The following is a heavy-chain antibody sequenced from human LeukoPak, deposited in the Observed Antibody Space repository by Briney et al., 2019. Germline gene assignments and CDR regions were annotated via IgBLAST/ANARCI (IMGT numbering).Heavy chain of an antibody. CDR2: ISSSGSAI. CDR1: GFTFSSYE. Sequence: GGSLRLSCAVSGFTFSSYEMNWVRQAPGKGLEWVSYISSSGSAIYYADSVKGRFTISRDNAKNSLYLQMNSLRAEDTAVYYCARGPRFSTVTPSYFDYWGQGTPVIVSS. CDR3: ARGPRFSTVTPSYFDY. V-gene: IGHV3-48*03. J-gene: IGHJ4*02. D-gene: IGHD4-17*01.